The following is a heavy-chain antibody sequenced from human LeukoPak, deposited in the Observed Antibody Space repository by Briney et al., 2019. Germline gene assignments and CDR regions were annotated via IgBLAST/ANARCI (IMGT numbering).Heavy chain of an antibody. CDR3: AKDYARSGSYYGGDY. V-gene: IGHV3-23*01. J-gene: IGHJ4*02. CDR2: ISGSGGST. CDR1: GGSFSGYY. D-gene: IGHD1-26*01. Sequence: PSETLSLTCAVYGGSFSGYYWSWIRQAPGKGLEWVSAISGSGGSTYYADSVKGRLTISRDNSKNTLYLQMNSLRAEDTAVYYCAKDYARSGSYYGGDYWGQGTLVTVSS.